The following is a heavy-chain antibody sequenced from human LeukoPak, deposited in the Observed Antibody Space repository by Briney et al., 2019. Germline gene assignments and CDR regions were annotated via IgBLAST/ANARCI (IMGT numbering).Heavy chain of an antibody. Sequence: ASVKVSCKASGYTFTSYGISWVRQAPGQGLEWMGWISAYNGNTNYAQKLQGRVTMTTDTSTSTAYMGLRSLRSDDTAVYYCARVVMEVFQVAKGPYYSSVMNVGAKGPRSPFP. CDR1: GYTFTSYG. V-gene: IGHV1-18*01. D-gene: IGHD2-21*01. J-gene: IGHJ6*02. CDR3: ARVVMEVFQVAKGPYYSSVMNV. CDR2: ISAYNGNT.